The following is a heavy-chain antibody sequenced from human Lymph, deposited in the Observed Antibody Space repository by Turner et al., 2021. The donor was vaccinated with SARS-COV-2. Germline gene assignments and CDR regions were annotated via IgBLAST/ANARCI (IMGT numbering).Heavy chain of an antibody. D-gene: IGHD3-10*01. J-gene: IGHJ4*02. CDR3: ARGDYYGSGSYPGKTFDY. CDR2: MSYDETNK. CDR1: GFTFSSHA. V-gene: IGHV3-30-3*01. Sequence: QVQLVESGGGVVQPGRSLRLSCAASGFTFSSHAMYWVRQAPGKGLEWVALMSYDETNKYYADSVKGRFTISRDNSKNTLYLQMNSLRAEDTAVYYCARGDYYGSGSYPGKTFDYWGQGTLVTVSS.